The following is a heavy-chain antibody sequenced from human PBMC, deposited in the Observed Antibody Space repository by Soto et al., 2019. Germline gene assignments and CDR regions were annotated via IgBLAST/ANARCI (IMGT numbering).Heavy chain of an antibody. V-gene: IGHV3-23*01. D-gene: IGHD2-15*01. CDR3: AIDIVVVTPAHLAV. J-gene: IGHJ6*02. CDR1: GVNFSSYA. Sequence: GSRRLSCAASGVNFSSYAMSWVRQAPGKGLEWVSAISGSGGSTYYADSVKGRFTISRDNSKNTLYLQMNSLRAEDTAVYYCAIDIVVVTPAHLAVWAQGTTVTVSS. CDR2: ISGSGGST.